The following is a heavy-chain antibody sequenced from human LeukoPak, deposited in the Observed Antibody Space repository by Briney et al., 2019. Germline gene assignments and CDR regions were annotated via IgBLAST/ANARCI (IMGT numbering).Heavy chain of an antibody. CDR2: IFYSGST. V-gene: IGHV4-59*12. D-gene: IGHD3-3*02. Sequence: SETLSLTCTVSGDSISRYYWSWIRQPPGKGLEWIGYIFYSGSTNYNPSLESRVTISVDTSKNQFSLRLSSVTAADTAVYYCARDYHLAVGRLVQFDNWGQGTLVTVSS. CDR3: ARDYHLAVGRLVQFDN. CDR1: GDSISRYY. J-gene: IGHJ4*02.